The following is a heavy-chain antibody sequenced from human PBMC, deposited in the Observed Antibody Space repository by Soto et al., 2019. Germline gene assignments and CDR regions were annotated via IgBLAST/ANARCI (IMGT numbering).Heavy chain of an antibody. V-gene: IGHV4-30-2*01. CDR2: IYHGGNT. Sequence: SETLSLTCAVSGGSISSDYYSWSWIRRPPGKDLEWIGYIYHGGNTYYNPSLRSRVALSVDTSKNHFALRLTSVTAADTAVYSCARLNKLLNAAFDIWGLGTLVTVSS. D-gene: IGHD3-10*01. CDR1: GGSISSDYYS. CDR3: ARLNKLLNAAFDI. J-gene: IGHJ3*02.